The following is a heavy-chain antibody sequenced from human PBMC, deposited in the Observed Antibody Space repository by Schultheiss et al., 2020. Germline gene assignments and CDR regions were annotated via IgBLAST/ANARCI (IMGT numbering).Heavy chain of an antibody. CDR1: GFTFSSSW. Sequence: GESLKISCAASGFTFSSSWMHWVCQAPEKGLEWVAVIWYDGSNKYYADSVKGRFTISRDNSKNTLYLQMHSLRVEDTAVYYCAKDGYYDSSGYFDYWGQGTLVTVAS. D-gene: IGHD3-22*01. V-gene: IGHV3-33*06. J-gene: IGHJ4*02. CDR3: AKDGYYDSSGYFDY. CDR2: IWYDGSNK.